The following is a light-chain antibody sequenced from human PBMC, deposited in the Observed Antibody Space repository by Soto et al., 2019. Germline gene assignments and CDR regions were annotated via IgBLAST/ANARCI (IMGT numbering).Light chain of an antibody. Sequence: IQMTQSPSTLSASIGDRVSISCRASQSVSDWLAWYQQRPGQAPKLLIYRTSNLETGVPSRFSGDGSGTEFTLTITSLEPDDFGTYYCQQYNIYPFVFGPGTKVDMK. CDR1: QSVSDW. CDR3: QQYNIYPFV. J-gene: IGKJ3*01. CDR2: RTS. V-gene: IGKV1-5*03.